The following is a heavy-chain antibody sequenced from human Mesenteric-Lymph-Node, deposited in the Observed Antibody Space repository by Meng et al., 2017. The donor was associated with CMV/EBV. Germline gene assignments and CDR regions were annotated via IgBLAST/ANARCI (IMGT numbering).Heavy chain of an antibody. V-gene: IGHV3-21*01. CDR1: GFTFSSYS. J-gene: IGHJ4*02. CDR2: ISSSSSYI. D-gene: IGHD3-10*01. Sequence: GESLKISCAASGFTFSSYSMNWVRQAPGKGLEWVSSISSSSSYIYYADSVKGRFTISRDNAKNSLYLQMNSLRAEDTAVYYCARVRRGSGSYYIDYWGQGTLVTVSS. CDR3: ARVRRGSGSYYIDY.